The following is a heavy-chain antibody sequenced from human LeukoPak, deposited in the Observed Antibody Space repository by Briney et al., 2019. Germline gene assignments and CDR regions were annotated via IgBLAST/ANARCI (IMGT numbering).Heavy chain of an antibody. CDR3: AKSGGRNDFNY. V-gene: IGHV3-30*18. CDR2: ISYDGSNK. J-gene: IGHJ4*02. CDR1: GFTFSSYG. D-gene: IGHD1-1*01. Sequence: GRSLRLSCAASGFTFSSYGMHWVRQAPGKGLEWVAVISYDGSNKYYADSVKGRFTISRDNSKNTLYLQMNSLRTEDTGVYYCAKSGGRNDFNYWGQGTLVTVSS.